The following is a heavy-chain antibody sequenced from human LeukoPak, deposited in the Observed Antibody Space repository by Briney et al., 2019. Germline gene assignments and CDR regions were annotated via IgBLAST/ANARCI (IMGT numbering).Heavy chain of an antibody. V-gene: IGHV1-8*01. Sequence: ASVKVSCKASGYTFTSYDINWVRQATGQGLEWMGWMNPNSGNTGYAQKFQGRVTMTRNTSISTAYMELSSLRSEDTAVYYCARDRGYDILTGYVRATDAFDIWGQGTMVTVSS. CDR3: ARDRGYDILTGYVRATDAFDI. CDR2: MNPNSGNT. D-gene: IGHD3-9*01. J-gene: IGHJ3*02. CDR1: GYTFTSYD.